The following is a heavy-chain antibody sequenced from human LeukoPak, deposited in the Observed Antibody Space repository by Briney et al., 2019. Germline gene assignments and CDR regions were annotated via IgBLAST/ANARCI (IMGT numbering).Heavy chain of an antibody. CDR1: GYTFTSYY. Sequence: GASVKVSCKASGYTFTSYYVHWVRQAPGQGLEWMGMINPSGGAPSYAQKFQDRVTMTRDTSTSTVYMEVSSLRSEDTAVYYCARVSTVDTVATPLKYWGQGTLVTVSS. CDR2: INPSGGAP. CDR3: ARVSTVDTVATPLKY. D-gene: IGHD5-12*01. V-gene: IGHV1-46*01. J-gene: IGHJ4*02.